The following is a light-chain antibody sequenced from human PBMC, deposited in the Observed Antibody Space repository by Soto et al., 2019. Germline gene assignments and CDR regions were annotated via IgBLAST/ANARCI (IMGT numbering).Light chain of an antibody. Sequence: DIQLTHSPSFLSASIGDTVTITCRASQDIGSSLAWYQQRPGKAPKLLIYAAITLQSGVPSRFSGSGSGTEFTLTIYSLQPEDYATYYCQQYDSLPITFGQGTRLEIK. J-gene: IGKJ5*01. CDR3: QQYDSLPIT. CDR1: QDIGSS. V-gene: IGKV1-9*01. CDR2: AAI.